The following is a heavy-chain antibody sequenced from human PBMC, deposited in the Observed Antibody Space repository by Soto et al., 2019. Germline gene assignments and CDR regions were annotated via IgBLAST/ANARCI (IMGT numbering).Heavy chain of an antibody. Sequence: VQQLESGGGLVQPGGSLRLSCAASGFTFSSYDMSWVRQAPGKGLEWVSAISGSGGSTYNADSVKGRFTISRDNSKNTLYLQMNSLRAEDTAVYYCAKNEGYSSGWYLDWGQGTLVTVSS. J-gene: IGHJ4*02. V-gene: IGHV3-23*01. D-gene: IGHD6-19*01. CDR2: ISGSGGST. CDR3: AKNEGYSSGWYLD. CDR1: GFTFSSYD.